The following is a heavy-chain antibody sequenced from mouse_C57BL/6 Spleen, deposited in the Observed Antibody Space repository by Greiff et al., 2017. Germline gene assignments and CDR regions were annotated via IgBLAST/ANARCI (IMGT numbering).Heavy chain of an antibody. CDR3: ARRGDFDV. Sequence: QVQLQQSGPELVKPGASVKISCKASGYAFSSSWMNWVQQRPGKGLEWIGRIYPGDGDTNYNGKFKGKATLTADNSSSTAYMQLSSLTSEDSAVYFCARRGDFDVWGTGTTVTVSA. J-gene: IGHJ1*03. V-gene: IGHV1-82*01. CDR2: IYPGDGDT. CDR1: GYAFSSSW.